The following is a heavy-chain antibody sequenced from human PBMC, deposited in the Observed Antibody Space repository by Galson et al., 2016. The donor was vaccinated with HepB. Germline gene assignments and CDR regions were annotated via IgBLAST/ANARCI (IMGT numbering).Heavy chain of an antibody. D-gene: IGHD4-11*01. CDR3: ARERGNYAYFDY. CDR1: GYTFASYD. Sequence: SVKVSCKASGYTFASYDIAWVRQAPGQGLEWMGWISSYDDNIKYAQKFQGRLTMTIDSSTDTAYMELRSLRSDDTAIYYCARERGNYAYFDYWGQGTLVTVSS. V-gene: IGHV1-18*01. J-gene: IGHJ4*02. CDR2: ISSYDDNI.